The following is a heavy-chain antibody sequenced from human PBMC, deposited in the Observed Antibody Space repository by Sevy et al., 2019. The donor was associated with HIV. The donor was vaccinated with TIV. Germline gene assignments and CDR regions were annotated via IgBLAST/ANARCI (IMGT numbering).Heavy chain of an antibody. CDR3: TGGDTTMITDLDY. CDR2: VTSDGTT. D-gene: IGHD3-16*01. J-gene: IGHJ4*02. V-gene: IGHV3-23*01. Sequence: GGSLRLSFAASGLTLTTTGMSWVRQAPGKGLEWVAGVTSDGTTYYADSVRDRFTVSRDNSKNTLYLQLNSLRADDTAVFYCTGGDTTMITDLDYWGQGTLVTVSS. CDR1: GLTLTTTG.